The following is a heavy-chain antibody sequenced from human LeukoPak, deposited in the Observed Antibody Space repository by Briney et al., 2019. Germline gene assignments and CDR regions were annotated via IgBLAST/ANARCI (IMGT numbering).Heavy chain of an antibody. V-gene: IGHV1-8*03. CDR3: ARGPGPRYFDWLDGPYLDYYYYYMDV. CDR1: GYTFTSYD. J-gene: IGHJ6*03. Sequence: GASMKVSCKASGYTFTSYDINWVRQATGQGLEWMGWMNPNSGNTGYAQKFQGRVTITRNTSISTAYMELSSLRSEDTAVYYCARGPGPRYFDWLDGPYLDYYYYYMDVWGKGTTVTVSS. CDR2: MNPNSGNT. D-gene: IGHD3-9*01.